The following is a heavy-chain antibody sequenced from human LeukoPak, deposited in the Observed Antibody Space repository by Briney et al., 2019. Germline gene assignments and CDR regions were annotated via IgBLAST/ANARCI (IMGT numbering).Heavy chain of an antibody. CDR2: ISSSSSFI. J-gene: IGHJ4*02. V-gene: IGHV3-21*01. D-gene: IGHD3-22*01. CDR1: GFSFSRSS. CDR3: ARGSNYYDSSGYQGPYDY. Sequence: GGSLRLSCADSGFSFSRSSTCRVRQALGKGLEWVSSISSSSSFIYSADSVRGRFTISRDNAKNSLYLQMNSLRAEDTAVYYCARGSNYYDSSGYQGPYDYWGQETLVTVST.